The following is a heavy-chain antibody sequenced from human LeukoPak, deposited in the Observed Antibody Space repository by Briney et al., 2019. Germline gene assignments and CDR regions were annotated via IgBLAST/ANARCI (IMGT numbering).Heavy chain of an antibody. CDR3: AGLTTLKYSYGPGRYYYYMDV. CDR2: IYYSGST. CDR1: GGSIRSYY. D-gene: IGHD5-18*01. Sequence: SETLSLTCTVSGGSIRSYYWSWIRQPPGKGLEWIGYIYYSGSTNYNPSLKSRVTTSVDTSKNQFSLKLSSVTAADTAVYYCAGLTTLKYSYGPGRYYYYMDVWGKGTTVTVSS. V-gene: IGHV4-59*01. J-gene: IGHJ6*03.